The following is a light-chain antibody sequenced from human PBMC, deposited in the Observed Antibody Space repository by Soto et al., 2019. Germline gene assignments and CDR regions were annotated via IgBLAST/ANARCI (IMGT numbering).Light chain of an antibody. CDR1: SSNIGAGYD. CDR2: GNS. J-gene: IGLJ2*01. CDR3: QSYDSSLSAVV. V-gene: IGLV1-40*01. Sequence: QSVLTQPPSVSGAPGQRVTISCTGSSSNIGAGYDVHWYQQLPGKAPKLLIYGNSNRPSGVPDRFSGSKSGNSASLAITGLQAEDEADYYCQSYDSSLSAVVFGGGTKLTVL.